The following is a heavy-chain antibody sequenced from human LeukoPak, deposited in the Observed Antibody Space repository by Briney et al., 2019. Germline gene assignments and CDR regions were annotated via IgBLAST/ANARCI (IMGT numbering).Heavy chain of an antibody. CDR3: AREYSSSSGRVFDC. CDR2: ISTDGSST. D-gene: IGHD6-6*01. CDR1: GFTFSSYW. Sequence: GGSLRLSCAASGFTFSSYWMHSVRQPPGKGLVWVSRISTDGSSTTYAVSVKGRFTVSRDSAKNKLYLQMNSLRAEDTAVYYCAREYSSSSGRVFDCWGQGTLVTVSS. V-gene: IGHV3-74*01. J-gene: IGHJ4*02.